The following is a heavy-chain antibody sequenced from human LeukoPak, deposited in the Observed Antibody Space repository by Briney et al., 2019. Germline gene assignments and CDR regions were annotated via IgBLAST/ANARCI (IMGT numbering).Heavy chain of an antibody. V-gene: IGHV3-30*03. J-gene: IGHJ4*02. D-gene: IGHD2-21*02. CDR3: AREVCAGDCYSPLDY. Sequence: GGSLRLSCAASGFTFNSYGMHWVRQVPGKGLEWVAIISYDGTNKYYADSVKGRFTISRDSAKNSVYLQMNSLRVEDTAVSYCAREVCAGDCYSPLDYWGQGTLVTVSS. CDR2: ISYDGTNK. CDR1: GFTFNSYG.